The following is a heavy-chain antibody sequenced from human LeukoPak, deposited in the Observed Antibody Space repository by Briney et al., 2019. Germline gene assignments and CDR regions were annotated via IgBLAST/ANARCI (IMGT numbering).Heavy chain of an antibody. CDR1: GGTFSSYA. CDR2: ILPIFGTA. Sequence: SVKVSCKASGGTFSSYAISWVRQAPGQGLEWMGGILPIFGTANYAQKFQGRVTITADESTSTAYMELSSLRSEDTAVYYCATRYCSSTSCRNNWFDPWGQGTLVTVSS. J-gene: IGHJ5*02. V-gene: IGHV1-69*01. D-gene: IGHD2-2*01. CDR3: ATRYCSSTSCRNNWFDP.